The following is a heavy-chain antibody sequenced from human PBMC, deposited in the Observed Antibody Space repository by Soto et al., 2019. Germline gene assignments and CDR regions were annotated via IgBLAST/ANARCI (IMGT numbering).Heavy chain of an antibody. V-gene: IGHV3-48*01. CDR1: GFTFSSYS. D-gene: IGHD5-18*01. Sequence: EVQLVESGGGLVQPGGSLRLSCAASGFTFSSYSMNWVRQAPGKGLEWVSYISSSSSTIYYADSVKGRFTISRDNAKNSLYLQMNSLRAEDTAVYFCARVAAMVLVDYLGQGTLVTVSS. CDR3: ARVAAMVLVDY. J-gene: IGHJ4*02. CDR2: ISSSSSTI.